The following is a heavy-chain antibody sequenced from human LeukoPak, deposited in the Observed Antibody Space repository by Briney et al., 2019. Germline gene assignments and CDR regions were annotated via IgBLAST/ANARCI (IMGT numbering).Heavy chain of an antibody. V-gene: IGHV4-4*07. CDR1: GGSISGYY. J-gene: IGHJ4*02. Sequence: SETLSLTCTVSGGSISGYYWSWIRQPAGKGLEWIGRIYTSGSTNYNPSLKSRVTMSVDTSKNQFSLKLSSVTAADTAVYYCARGRVGSSGYYPPDYWGQGTLVTVSS. D-gene: IGHD3-22*01. CDR3: ARGRVGSSGYYPPDY. CDR2: IYTSGST.